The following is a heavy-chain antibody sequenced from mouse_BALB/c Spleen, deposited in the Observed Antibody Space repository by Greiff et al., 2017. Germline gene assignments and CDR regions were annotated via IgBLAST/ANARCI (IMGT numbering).Heavy chain of an antibody. CDR2: IYPGNSDT. Sequence: VQLQQSGTVLARPGASVKMSCRASGYTFTSYWMHWVKQRPGQGLEWIGAIYPGNSDTSYNQTFKGKAKLTAVTSTSTAYMELSSLTNEDSAVYDCTRGDYDYAMDYWGQGTSVTVSS. J-gene: IGHJ4*01. CDR3: TRGDYDYAMDY. V-gene: IGHV1-5*01. CDR1: GYTFTSYW. D-gene: IGHD2-4*01.